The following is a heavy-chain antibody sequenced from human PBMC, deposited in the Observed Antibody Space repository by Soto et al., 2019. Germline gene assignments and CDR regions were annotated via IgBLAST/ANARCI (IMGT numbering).Heavy chain of an antibody. CDR3: AKDRGGNNWFDP. Sequence: EVQLLESGGGLVQPGGSLRLSCAASGFTFSSYAMRWVRQAPGKGLEWVSAISGSGGSTYYADSVKGRFTISRDNSKNTLYLQMNSLRAEDTAVYYCAKDRGGNNWFDPWGQGTLVTVSS. CDR1: GFTFSSYA. CDR2: ISGSGGST. D-gene: IGHD3-16*01. V-gene: IGHV3-23*01. J-gene: IGHJ5*02.